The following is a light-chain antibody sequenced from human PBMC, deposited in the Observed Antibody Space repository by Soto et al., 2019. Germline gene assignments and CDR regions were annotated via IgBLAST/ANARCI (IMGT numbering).Light chain of an antibody. CDR2: GVS. J-gene: IGKJ1*01. Sequence: EIVLTQSPGTLSLSPGERATLSCRASQTVPSNFLAWYQQKPGQAPILLIYGVSRRATGIPDRFSGSGSGTDFTLTISRLEPEDFAVYYCQQYDRSWTFGQGTKVEMK. V-gene: IGKV3-20*01. CDR3: QQYDRSWT. CDR1: QTVPSNF.